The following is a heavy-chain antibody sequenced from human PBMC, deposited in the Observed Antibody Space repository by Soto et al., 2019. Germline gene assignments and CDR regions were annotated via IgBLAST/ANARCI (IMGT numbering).Heavy chain of an antibody. Sequence: QVQLVQSGAEVKKPGASVKVSCKASGYTFTSSGISWVRQAPGQRLAWMGWISAYNGNTNYAQKLQGRVTMTNDTSTGTDYRELGSLRSDDTAVYYFAIDGIAARDYYGMDVWGQGTTVTGSS. V-gene: IGHV1-18*04. J-gene: IGHJ6*02. CDR3: AIDGIAARDYYGMDV. CDR1: GYTFTSSG. D-gene: IGHD6-6*01. CDR2: ISAYNGNT.